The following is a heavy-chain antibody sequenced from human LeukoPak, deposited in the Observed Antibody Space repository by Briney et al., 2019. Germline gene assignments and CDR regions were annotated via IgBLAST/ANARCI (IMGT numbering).Heavy chain of an antibody. J-gene: IGHJ6*03. CDR1: GGTFSSYA. V-gene: IGHV1-69*13. D-gene: IGHD5-12*01. CDR3: ARGPQVATIYYYYYMDV. Sequence: SVKVPCKASGGTFSSYAISWVRQAPGQGLEWMGGIIPIFGTANYAQKFQGRVTITADESTSTAYMELSSLRSEDTAVYYCARGPQVATIYYYYYMDVWGKGTTVTVSS. CDR2: IIPIFGTA.